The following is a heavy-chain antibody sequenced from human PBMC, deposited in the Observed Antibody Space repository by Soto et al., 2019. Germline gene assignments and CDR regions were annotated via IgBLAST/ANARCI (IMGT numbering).Heavy chain of an antibody. J-gene: IGHJ5*02. CDR1: GASINSEGYS. CDR2: IFDSGST. Sequence: SETLSLTCSVSGASINSEGYSWTLILQHPRKGLEWIGFIFDSGSTAYIPSVKIPLTSSIGAPNNQFALTLNPVAAAETAVYYCARDTRKENSSTGALDLWGQGMRVTVSS. V-gene: IGHV4-31*01. D-gene: IGHD1-1*01. CDR3: ARDTRKENSSTGALDL.